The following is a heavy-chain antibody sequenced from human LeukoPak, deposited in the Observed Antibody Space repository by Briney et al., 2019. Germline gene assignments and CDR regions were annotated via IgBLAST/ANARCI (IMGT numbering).Heavy chain of an antibody. CDR2: IYYSGST. CDR3: AREIAAAGDDAFDI. D-gene: IGHD6-13*01. J-gene: IGHJ3*02. Sequence: ASETLSLTCTVSGGSISSYYWSWIRQPPGKGLEWIGYIYYSGSTNYNPSLKSRVTISVDTSKNQFSLKLSSVTAADTAVYYCAREIAAAGDDAFDIWGQGTMVTVSS. V-gene: IGHV4-59*01. CDR1: GGSISSYY.